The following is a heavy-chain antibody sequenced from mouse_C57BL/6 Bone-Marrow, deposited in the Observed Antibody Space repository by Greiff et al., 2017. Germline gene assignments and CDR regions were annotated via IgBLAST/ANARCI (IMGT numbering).Heavy chain of an antibody. J-gene: IGHJ3*01. Sequence: QVQLKQPGAELVKPGASVKLSCKASGYTFTSYWMHWVKQRPGQGLEWIGMIHPNSGSTNYNEKFKSKATLTVDKSSSTAYMQLSSLTSEDSAVYYCARGYYGSSRFAYWGQGTLVTVSA. CDR3: ARGYYGSSRFAY. CDR1: GYTFTSYW. D-gene: IGHD1-1*01. CDR2: IHPNSGST. V-gene: IGHV1-64*01.